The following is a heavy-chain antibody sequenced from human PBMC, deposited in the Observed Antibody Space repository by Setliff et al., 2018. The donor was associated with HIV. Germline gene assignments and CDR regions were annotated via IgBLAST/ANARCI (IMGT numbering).Heavy chain of an antibody. V-gene: IGHV4-61*02. Sequence: SETLSLTCTVSGGSISSGTYYWSWIRQPAGKGLEWIGRIYTSGSTNYNPSLKSRVTISVDTSKNQLSPKLSSVTAADAAVYYCARESYFYYFDYWGQGTLVTVSS. CDR2: IYTSGST. D-gene: IGHD3-10*01. CDR1: GGSISSGTYY. J-gene: IGHJ4*02. CDR3: ARESYFYYFDY.